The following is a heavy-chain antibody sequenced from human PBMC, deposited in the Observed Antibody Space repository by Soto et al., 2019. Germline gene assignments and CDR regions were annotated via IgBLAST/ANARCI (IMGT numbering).Heavy chain of an antibody. CDR1: GFTFSSYA. CDR3: ARDLRLGYSYGYFADYYYYCMDV. V-gene: IGHV3-30-3*01. D-gene: IGHD5-18*01. J-gene: IGHJ6*02. CDR2: ISYDGSNK. Sequence: QVQLVESGGGVVQPGRSLRLSCAASGFTFSSYAMHWVRQAPGKGLEWVAVISYDGSNKYYADSVKGRFTISRVNSKNTLYLQMKSLRAEDTAVYYCARDLRLGYSYGYFADYYYYCMDVWGQGTTVTVSS.